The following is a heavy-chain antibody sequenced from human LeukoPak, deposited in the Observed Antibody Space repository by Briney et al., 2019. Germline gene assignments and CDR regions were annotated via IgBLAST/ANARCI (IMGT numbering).Heavy chain of an antibody. CDR3: ARTLCSSTSCYKAVWFDP. Sequence: ASVKVSCKASGGTFSSYAISWVRQAPGQGLEWMGGIIPIFGTANYAQKFQGRVTITTDESTSTAYMELSSLRSEDTAVYYCARTLCSSTSCYKAVWFDPWGQGTLVTVSS. CDR2: IIPIFGTA. CDR1: GGTFSSYA. D-gene: IGHD2-2*02. V-gene: IGHV1-69*05. J-gene: IGHJ5*02.